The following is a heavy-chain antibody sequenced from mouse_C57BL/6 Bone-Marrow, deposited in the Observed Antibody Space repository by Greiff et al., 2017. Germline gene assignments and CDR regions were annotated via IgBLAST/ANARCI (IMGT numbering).Heavy chain of an antibody. Sequence: QLQQSGPELVKPGASVKISCKASGYSFPDYNMNWVKQSNGKSLEWIGVINPNYGTTSYNQKFKGKATLTVDQSSSTAYMQHNSLTYEDAAMYYCAREGSSGLFAYWGQGTLVTVSA. CDR1: GYSFPDYN. CDR2: INPNYGTT. J-gene: IGHJ3*01. D-gene: IGHD3-2*02. CDR3: AREGSSGLFAY. V-gene: IGHV1-39*01.